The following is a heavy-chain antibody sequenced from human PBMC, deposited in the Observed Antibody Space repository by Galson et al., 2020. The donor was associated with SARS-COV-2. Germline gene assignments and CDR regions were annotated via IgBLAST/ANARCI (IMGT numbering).Heavy chain of an antibody. J-gene: IGHJ3*02. D-gene: IGHD5-12*01. CDR1: GFTFSDYW. CDR3: VRDRGYNSFNI. CDR2: INIDESST. V-gene: IGHV3-74*01. Sequence: GGSLRLSCAASGFTFSDYWMQWVRQAPGKGLVWVSRINIDESSTSYADPVKGRFTISRDNAKNTPYLQMNSLRAEDTAVYYCVRDRGYNSFNIWGQGTMVTVSS.